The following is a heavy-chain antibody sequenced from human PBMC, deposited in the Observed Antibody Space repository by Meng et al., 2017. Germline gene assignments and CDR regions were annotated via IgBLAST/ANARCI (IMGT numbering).Heavy chain of an antibody. D-gene: IGHD3-9*01. CDR1: GFTFSSYS. CDR2: ISSSSSYI. V-gene: IGHV3-21*01. J-gene: IGHJ5*02. Sequence: GESLKISCAASGFTFSSYSMNWVRQAPGKGLEWVSPISSSSSYIYYADSVKGRFTISRDNAKNSLYLQMNSLRAEDTAVYYCARAPQIRYFDFGAENWFDPWGQGTLVTVSS. CDR3: ARAPQIRYFDFGAENWFDP.